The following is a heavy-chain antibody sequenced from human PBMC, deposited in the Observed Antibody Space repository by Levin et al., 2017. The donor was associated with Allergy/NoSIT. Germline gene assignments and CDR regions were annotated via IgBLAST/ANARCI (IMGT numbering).Heavy chain of an antibody. CDR1: GFSFNTYS. CDR2: ISSSSSTI. J-gene: IGHJ3*01. V-gene: IGHV3-48*02. CDR3: ARAPSTGWYDDAFDL. D-gene: IGHD6-19*01. Sequence: EASVKVSCAASGFSFNTYSMNWVRQAPGKGLEWVSYISSSSSTIYYVDSVKGRFTISRDNAKNSLSLQMNSLRDDDTAIYYCARAPSTGWYDDAFDLWGQGTVVTVSS.